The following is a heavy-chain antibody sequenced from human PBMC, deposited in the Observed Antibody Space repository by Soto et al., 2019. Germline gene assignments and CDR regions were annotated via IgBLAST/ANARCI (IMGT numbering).Heavy chain of an antibody. J-gene: IGHJ4*02. Sequence: SETLSLTCPVSGCTISSYYWSWIRQPPGKGLGWIGYIYYSGSTNYNPSLKSRVTISVDRSKNQFSLKLSSVTAADTAVYYCARGQVVAAQHWGQGTLVTVSS. D-gene: IGHD2-15*01. CDR1: GCTISSYY. V-gene: IGHV4-59*12. CDR3: ARGQVVAAQH. CDR2: IYYSGST.